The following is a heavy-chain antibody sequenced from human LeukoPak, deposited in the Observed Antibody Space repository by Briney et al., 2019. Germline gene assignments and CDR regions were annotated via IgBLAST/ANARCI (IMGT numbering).Heavy chain of an antibody. CDR3: ARDYGGNFNGFDY. J-gene: IGHJ4*02. CDR2: ISWNSGSI. V-gene: IGHV3-9*01. CDR1: GFTFDDYD. Sequence: GRSLRLSCAASGFTFDDYDMHWVRQAPGKGLEWVSGISWNSGSIGYADSVKGRFTISRDNAKNSLYLQMNSLRAEDTAVYYCARDYGGNFNGFDYWGQGTLVTVSS. D-gene: IGHD4-23*01.